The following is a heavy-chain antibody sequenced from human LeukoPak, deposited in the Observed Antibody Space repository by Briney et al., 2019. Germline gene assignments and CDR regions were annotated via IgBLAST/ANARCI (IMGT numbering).Heavy chain of an antibody. J-gene: IGHJ4*02. D-gene: IGHD3-10*01. CDR3: ARYGSGTYPRFDY. CDR1: GGSISGYY. V-gene: IGHV4-59*08. CDR2: IYNSGST. Sequence: PSETLSLTCTVSGGSISGYYWSWIRQSSGKGLEWIGYIYNSGSTNYNPSLQSRVTISVDTSKNQFSLNLSSVTAADTAVYYCARYGSGTYPRFDYWGQGTLVTVSS.